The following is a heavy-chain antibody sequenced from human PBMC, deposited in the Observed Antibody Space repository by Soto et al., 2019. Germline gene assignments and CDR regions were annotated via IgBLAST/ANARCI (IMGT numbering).Heavy chain of an antibody. V-gene: IGHV4-61*01. CDR1: DGSVSSGRYY. D-gene: IGHD1-26*01. J-gene: IGHJ6*02. CDR2: IYYSGST. Sequence: SETLSLTCTVSDGSVSSGRYYWSWIRQPPGKGLEWIGYIYYSGSTNYNPPLKSRVTISVDTSKNQFSLKLSSVTAADTAVYYCARVGVGHGSYYYYGMDVWGQGTTVTVSS. CDR3: ARVGVGHGSYYYYGMDV.